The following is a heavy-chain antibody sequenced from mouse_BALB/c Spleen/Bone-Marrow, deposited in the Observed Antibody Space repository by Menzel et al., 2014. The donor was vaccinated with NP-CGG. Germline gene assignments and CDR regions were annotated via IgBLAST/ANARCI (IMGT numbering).Heavy chain of an antibody. V-gene: IGHV5-9-2*01. CDR2: ISGGGCYI. D-gene: IGHD2-4*01. CDR1: GFTFSSYG. J-gene: IGHJ3*01. CDR3: AREGYDYDWFAD. Sequence: EVKLVESGGDLVKPGGSLKLSCAASGFTFSSYGMSWVRQTPEKRLEWVATISGGGCYIYYADNVKGRFIISRDNAKNNLYLQVRSLRSEDTALYYCAREGYDYDWFADWGQGTLVTVSA.